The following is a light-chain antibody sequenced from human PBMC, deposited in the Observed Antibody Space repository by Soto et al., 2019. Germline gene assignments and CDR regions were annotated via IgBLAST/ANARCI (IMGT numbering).Light chain of an antibody. J-gene: IGKJ4*01. CDR1: QSVTSSY. Sequence: EIVLTQSPGTLSLSPGERVTLSCRAGQSVTSSYLAWYQQKPCLAPRLLIYDPSSRATGTPDRFSGSGSGTDFTLTISRRELEDCAVYYCQQYGGSHLTFGAGTKVEIK. CDR2: DPS. CDR3: QQYGGSHLT. V-gene: IGKV3-20*01.